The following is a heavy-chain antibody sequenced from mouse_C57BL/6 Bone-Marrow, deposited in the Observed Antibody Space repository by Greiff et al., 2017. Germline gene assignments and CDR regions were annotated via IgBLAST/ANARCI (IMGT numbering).Heavy chain of an antibody. CDR2: IHPNSGST. Sequence: LVESGAELVKPGASVKLSCKASGYTFTSYWMHWVKQRPGQGLEWIGMIHPNSGSTNYNEKFKSKATLTVDKSSSTAYMQLSSLTSEDSAVYYCARVSMDYWGQGTSVTVSS. CDR3: ARVSMDY. CDR1: GYTFTSYW. V-gene: IGHV1-64*01. J-gene: IGHJ4*01.